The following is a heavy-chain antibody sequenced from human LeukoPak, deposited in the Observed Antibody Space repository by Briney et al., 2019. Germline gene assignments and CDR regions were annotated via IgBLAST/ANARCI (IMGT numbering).Heavy chain of an antibody. CDR1: GYSFTTYW. D-gene: IGHD5-24*01. CDR2: IYPGDSDT. Sequence: GESLKISCKASGYSFTTYWIAWVRQMPGKGLEWMGIIYPGDSDTRYSPSFQGQVTISADKSISAAYLQWSSLKASDTAMYYCARHPFRDGYNSYYYYYGMDVWGQGTTVTVSS. V-gene: IGHV5-51*01. J-gene: IGHJ6*02. CDR3: ARHPFRDGYNSYYYYYGMDV.